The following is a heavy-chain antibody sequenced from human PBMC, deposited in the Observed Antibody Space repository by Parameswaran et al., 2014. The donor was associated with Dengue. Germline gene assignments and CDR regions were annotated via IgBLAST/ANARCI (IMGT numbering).Heavy chain of an antibody. CDR2: IYWDDDK. J-gene: IGHJ5*02. CDR3: AHTGRGGSSDWFDP. Sequence: PGKALEWLALIYWDDDKRYSPSLKSRLTITKDTSKNQVVLTMTNMDPVDTATYYCAHTGRGGSSDWFDPWGQGTLVTVSS. V-gene: IGHV2-5*02. D-gene: IGHD2-2*01.